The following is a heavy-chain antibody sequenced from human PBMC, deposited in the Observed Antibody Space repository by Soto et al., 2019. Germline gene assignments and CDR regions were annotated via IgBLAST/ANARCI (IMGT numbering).Heavy chain of an antibody. CDR2: IWYDGSDK. Sequence: GGSLRLSCAASGFTFSSYGMHWVRQAPGKGLEWVAVIWYDGSDKYYADSVKGRFTISRDNSKNTLYLQMNSLRAEDTAVYYCARDRYSSGWYDLDYWGQGTLVTVS. V-gene: IGHV3-33*01. CDR3: ARDRYSSGWYDLDY. J-gene: IGHJ4*02. D-gene: IGHD6-19*01. CDR1: GFTFSSYG.